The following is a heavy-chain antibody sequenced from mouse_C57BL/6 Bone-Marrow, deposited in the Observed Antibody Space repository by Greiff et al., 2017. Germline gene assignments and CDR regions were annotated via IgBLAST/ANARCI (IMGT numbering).Heavy chain of an antibody. CDR1: GYTFTDYN. J-gene: IGHJ4*01. V-gene: IGHV1-18*01. CDR2: INPNNGGT. D-gene: IGHD2-12*01. CDR3: ARTYAPYYYAMDY. Sequence: VQLQQSGPELVKPGASVKIPCKASGYTFTDYNMDWVKQSHGKSLEWIGDINPNNGGTIYNQKFKGKATLTVDKSSSTAYMELRSLTSEDTAVYYCARTYAPYYYAMDYWGQGTSVTVSS.